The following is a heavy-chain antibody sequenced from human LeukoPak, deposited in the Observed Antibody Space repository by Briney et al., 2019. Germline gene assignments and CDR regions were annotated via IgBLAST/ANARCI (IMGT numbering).Heavy chain of an antibody. D-gene: IGHD6-13*01. V-gene: IGHV3-48*03. J-gene: IGHJ4*02. CDR3: ARGQSSRTGGFDY. CDR2: ISSSGSTI. CDR1: GFTFSSYE. Sequence: GGSLRLSCAASGFTFSSYEMNWVRQAPGKGLEWVSYISSSGSTIYYADSVKGRFTISRDNAKNSLYLQMNSLRAEDTAVYYCARGQSSRTGGFDYWGQGTLVTVSS.